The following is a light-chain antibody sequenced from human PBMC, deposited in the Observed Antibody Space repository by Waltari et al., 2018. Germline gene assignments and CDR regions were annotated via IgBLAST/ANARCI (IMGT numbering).Light chain of an antibody. CDR2: AAS. Sequence: IQLTQSPSSLSASVGDRVTITCRASQGIDNYLAWYQQKPGKAPKLLIYAASSLQRGVPSRFSGSNSGTDFTFTVSSLQPEDFATYFCLQLKSFPHTFGGGTKVE. V-gene: IGKV1-9*01. J-gene: IGKJ4*01. CDR1: QGIDNY. CDR3: LQLKSFPHT.